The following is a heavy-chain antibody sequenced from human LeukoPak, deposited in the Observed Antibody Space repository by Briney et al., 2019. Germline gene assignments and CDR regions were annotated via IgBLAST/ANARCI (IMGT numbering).Heavy chain of an antibody. D-gene: IGHD5-18*01. J-gene: IGHJ4*02. CDR2: ISYDGSNK. CDR3: ASNGRGYSYGFDY. CDR1: GFTFSSYA. V-gene: IGHV3-30-3*01. Sequence: GGSLRLSCAASGFTFSSYAMHWVRQAPGKGLEWVAVISYDGSNKYYAGSVKGRFTISRDNSKNTLYLQMNSLRGEDTAVYYCASNGRGYSYGFDYWGQGTLVTVSS.